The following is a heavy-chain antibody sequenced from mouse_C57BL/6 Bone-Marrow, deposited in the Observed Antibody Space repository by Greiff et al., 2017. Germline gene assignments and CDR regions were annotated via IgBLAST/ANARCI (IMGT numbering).Heavy chain of an antibody. V-gene: IGHV14-3*01. CDR3: ARWLLRSWFAY. CDR2: IDPANGNS. D-gene: IGHD2-3*01. CDR1: GFNIKYTY. Sequence: VQLQQSVAELVRPGASVKLSCTASGFNIKYTYMHWVKQRPEKGLEWIGRIDPANGNSKYAPKFQGKATITADTSYNTAYLQLCSLTSEYTAIYFCARWLLRSWFAYWGQGTLVTVSA. J-gene: IGHJ3*01.